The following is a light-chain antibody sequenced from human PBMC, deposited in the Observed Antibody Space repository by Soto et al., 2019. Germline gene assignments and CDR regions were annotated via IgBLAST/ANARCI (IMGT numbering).Light chain of an antibody. CDR3: TSWTSTSTYV. V-gene: IGLV2-14*03. CDR1: SSGVGGYNY. CDR2: DVF. J-gene: IGLJ1*01. Sequence: QSVLTQDASVSGSPGQSITISCTGTSSGVGGYNYVSWYQHHPGKAPKLMIYDVFTRPSGVSNRFSGSKSGNTASLTISAPQAEDEADYYCTSWTSTSTYVFGSGTKVTVL.